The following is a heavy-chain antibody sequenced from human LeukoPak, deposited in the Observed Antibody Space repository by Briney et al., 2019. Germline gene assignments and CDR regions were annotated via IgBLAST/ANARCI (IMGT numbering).Heavy chain of an antibody. J-gene: IGHJ6*02. V-gene: IGHV4-61*01. CDR3: ARVSLEKLELLRPGNGMDV. D-gene: IGHD1-26*01. Sequence: PSETLSLTCTVSGGSVSSGSYYWSWIRQPPGKGLEWIGYIYYSGSTNYNHSLKSRVTISVDTSKNQFSLKLSSVTAADTAVYYCARVSLEKLELLRPGNGMDVWGQGTTVTVSS. CDR1: GGSVSSGSYY. CDR2: IYYSGST.